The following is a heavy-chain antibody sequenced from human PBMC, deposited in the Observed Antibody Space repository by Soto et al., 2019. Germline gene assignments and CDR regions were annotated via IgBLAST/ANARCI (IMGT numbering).Heavy chain of an antibody. D-gene: IGHD5-12*01. J-gene: IGHJ4*02. CDR3: ARVIVATIPVSQWLGIDY. V-gene: IGHV1-18*01. CDR1: GYTFTSYG. CDR2: ISAYNGNT. Sequence: ASVKVSCKASGYTFTSYGISWVRQAPGQGLEWMGWISAYNGNTNYAQKLQGRVTMTTDTSTSTAYTELRSLRSDDTAVYYCARVIVATIPVSQWLGIDYWGQGTLVTVSS.